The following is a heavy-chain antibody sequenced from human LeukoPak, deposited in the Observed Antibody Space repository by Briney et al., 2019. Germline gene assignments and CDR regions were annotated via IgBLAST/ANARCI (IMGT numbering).Heavy chain of an antibody. D-gene: IGHD1-26*01. CDR1: GGTFSSYA. Sequence: ASVKVSCKASGGTFSSYAISWVRQAPGQGLEWMGGIIPIFGTANYAQKFQGRVTITADESTSTAYMELSSLRSEDTAVYYCARDSGSYSGDFDYWGQGTLVTVSS. V-gene: IGHV1-69*13. CDR3: ARDSGSYSGDFDY. J-gene: IGHJ4*02. CDR2: IIPIFGTA.